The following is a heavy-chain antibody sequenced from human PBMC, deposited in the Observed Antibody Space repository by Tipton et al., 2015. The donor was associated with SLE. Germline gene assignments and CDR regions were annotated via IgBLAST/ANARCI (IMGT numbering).Heavy chain of an antibody. CDR2: IKQDGSEK. CDR3: AKSVWEGYCTTSCHPNWFDP. CDR1: GFTFSSYW. D-gene: IGHD2-8*01. J-gene: IGHJ5*02. V-gene: IGHV3-7*01. Sequence: GSLRLSCAASGFTFSSYWMGWVRQAPGKGLEWVANIKQDGSEKYCVDSVKGRFTISRDNAKNSLFLQMNSLRAEDTAVYCCAKSVWEGYCTTSCHPNWFDPWGQGTLVTVSS.